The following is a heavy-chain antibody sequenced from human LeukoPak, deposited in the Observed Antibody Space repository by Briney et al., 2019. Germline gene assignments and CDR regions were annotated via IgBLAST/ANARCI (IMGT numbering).Heavy chain of an antibody. CDR3: AKDASSYSSRPDAFDI. Sequence: GGSLRLSCAASGFTVSSNYMSWVRQAPGKGLEWVSVIYSGGSTYYADSVKGRFTISRDNSKNTLYLQMNSLRAEDTAVYYCAKDASSYSSRPDAFDIWGQGTMVTVSS. J-gene: IGHJ3*02. V-gene: IGHV3-53*05. CDR2: IYSGGST. D-gene: IGHD6-13*01. CDR1: GFTVSSNY.